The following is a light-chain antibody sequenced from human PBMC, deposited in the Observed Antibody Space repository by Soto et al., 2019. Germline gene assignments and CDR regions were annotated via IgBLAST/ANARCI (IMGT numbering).Light chain of an antibody. J-gene: IGLJ1*01. CDR2: DVS. Sequence: QSVLTQPVSVSGFPGRSISIFCTGSSSDVGGYDYVSWYQQYPGKAPKLMIYDVSNRPSGVSNRFSGSKSGNTASLTISGLQADDEADYYCSSFTSSTTRVFGTGTKVTVL. CDR3: SSFTSSTTRV. V-gene: IGLV2-14*01. CDR1: SSDVGGYDY.